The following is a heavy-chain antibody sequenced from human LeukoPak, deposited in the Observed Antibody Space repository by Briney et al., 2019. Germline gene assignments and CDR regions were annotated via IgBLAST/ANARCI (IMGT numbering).Heavy chain of an antibody. CDR3: ATDIRAVGDSRYFDY. D-gene: IGHD1-26*01. CDR1: GFTFSSYE. CDR2: IGRRGDDE. V-gene: IGHV3-48*03. J-gene: IGHJ4*02. Sequence: PGGSLRLSCAASGFTFSSYEMNRIRQSPGKGLEWLSYIGRRGDDEHYADSVKGRFTITRDNAENSLYLQMNSLTVEDTAIYYCATDIRAVGDSRYFDYWGRGALVTVSS.